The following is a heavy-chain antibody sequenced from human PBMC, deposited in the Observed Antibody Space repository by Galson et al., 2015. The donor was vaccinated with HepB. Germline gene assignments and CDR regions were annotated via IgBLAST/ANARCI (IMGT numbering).Heavy chain of an antibody. CDR2: ISSSSSYI. Sequence: SLRLSCAASGFTFSSYSMNWVRQAPGKGLEWVSSISSSSSYIYYADSVKGRFTISRDNAKNSLYLQMNSLRAEDTAVYYCARDLVGATLVGFDYWGQGTLVTVSS. CDR3: ARDLVGATLVGFDY. V-gene: IGHV3-21*01. D-gene: IGHD1-26*01. J-gene: IGHJ4*02. CDR1: GFTFSSYS.